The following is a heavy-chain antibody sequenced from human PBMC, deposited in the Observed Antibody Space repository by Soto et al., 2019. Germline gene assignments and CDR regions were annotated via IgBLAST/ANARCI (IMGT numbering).Heavy chain of an antibody. CDR3: ARDTSPLDCSGGSCSYYYYYGMDV. D-gene: IGHD2-15*01. Sequence: EASVKVSCKASGGTFSSYAISWVRQAPGQGLEWMGGIIPIFGTANYAQKFQGRVTITADESTSTAYMELSSLRSEDTAVYYCARDTSPLDCSGGSCSYYYYYGMDVWGQGTTVTVSS. CDR2: IIPIFGTA. CDR1: GGTFSSYA. J-gene: IGHJ6*02. V-gene: IGHV1-69*13.